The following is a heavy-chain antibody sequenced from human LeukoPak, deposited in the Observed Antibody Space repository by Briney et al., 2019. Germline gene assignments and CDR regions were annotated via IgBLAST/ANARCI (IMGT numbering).Heavy chain of an antibody. V-gene: IGHV4-39*06. CDR2: INYSGKL. CDR1: VGSIRSRTHY. Sequence: PSETLSRTCSVSVGSIRSRTHYWAWIRQPPGRGLEWIGSINYSGKLTYNPSLKSRVTVSIDTSKNQVALTLSSVTAADTAVYCCARDFGDWRTDYWGQGTLVTVSS. J-gene: IGHJ4*02. CDR3: ARDFGDWRTDY. D-gene: IGHD2-21*02.